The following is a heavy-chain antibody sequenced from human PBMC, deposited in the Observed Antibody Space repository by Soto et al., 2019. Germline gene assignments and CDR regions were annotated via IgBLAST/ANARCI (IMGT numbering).Heavy chain of an antibody. CDR2: ISGSGGRT. Sequence: PGRSLRLSCAASGFTFSSYAMSWVPQAPGKGLEWVSAISGSGGRTYDADSVKGRFTISRDNSKNTLYLQMNSLRAEDTAVYYCEKDVTVKYPQHGMDVWGQGTTVTVS. V-gene: IGHV3-23*01. CDR3: EKDVTVKYPQHGMDV. J-gene: IGHJ6*02. D-gene: IGHD4-4*01. CDR1: GFTFSSYA.